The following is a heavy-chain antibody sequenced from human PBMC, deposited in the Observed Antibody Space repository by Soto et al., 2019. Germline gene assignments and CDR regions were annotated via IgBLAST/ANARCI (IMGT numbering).Heavy chain of an antibody. CDR1: GYTFTNSA. CDR2: IVVGSGDT. V-gene: IGHV1-58*01. Sequence: QMQLVQSGPEVKKPGTSVKVSCKGSGYTFTNSAVQWVRQARGQRLEWMGWIVVGSGDTKYAQKFQERVTFTRDVSTSTAYMELSSLKSEDTAVYYCAAEVEYLWGQGTLVTVSS. D-gene: IGHD3-3*01. CDR3: AAEVEYL. J-gene: IGHJ5*02.